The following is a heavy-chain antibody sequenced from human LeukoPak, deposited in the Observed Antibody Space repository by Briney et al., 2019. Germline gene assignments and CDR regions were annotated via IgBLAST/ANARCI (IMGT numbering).Heavy chain of an antibody. CDR3: ARGILEGVDV. CDR2: VNPNSGHA. J-gene: IGHJ6*02. V-gene: IGHV1-8*01. CDR1: GYTFTSYD. D-gene: IGHD2-21*01. Sequence: ASVKVSCKASGYTFTSYDINWVRQATGQGLEWMGWVNPNSGHAGSPQKFQGRVTMTRDTSISTAYMELSSLTSEDTAVCYCARGILEGVDVWGQGTAATVSS.